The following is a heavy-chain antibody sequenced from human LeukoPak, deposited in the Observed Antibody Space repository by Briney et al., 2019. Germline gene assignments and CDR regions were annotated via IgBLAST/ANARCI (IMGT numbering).Heavy chain of an antibody. V-gene: IGHV3-23*01. CDR2: ISGSGGST. D-gene: IGHD3-10*01. CDR1: GFTLSSYA. CDR3: AKGSIRGNGDY. J-gene: IGHJ4*02. Sequence: GGSLRLSCAASGFTLSSYAMSWVRQAPGKGLEWVSAISGSGGSTYYADSVKGRFTISRDNSKNTLYLRMNSLRAEDTAVYYCAKGSIRGNGDYWGQGTLVTVSS.